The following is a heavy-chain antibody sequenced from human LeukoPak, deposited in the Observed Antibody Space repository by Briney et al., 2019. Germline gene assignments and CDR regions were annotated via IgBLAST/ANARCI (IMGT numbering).Heavy chain of an antibody. J-gene: IGHJ4*02. D-gene: IGHD4-17*01. Sequence: SVTVSCKASGGSFSTYAISWVRQAPGQGLEWMGGIIPIYGTSNYAQKFQGRVTITTDAYTTTAYTAYMELSSLRTEDTAVYYCSNNAFGDYAFDYWGQGTLVTVSS. CDR1: GGSFSTYA. CDR2: IIPIYGTS. CDR3: SNNAFGDYAFDY. V-gene: IGHV1-69*05.